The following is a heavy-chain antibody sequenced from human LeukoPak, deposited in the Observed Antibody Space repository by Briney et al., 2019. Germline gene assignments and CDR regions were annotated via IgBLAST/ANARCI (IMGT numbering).Heavy chain of an antibody. CDR2: IYYSGST. Sequence: PSETLSLTCTVSGGSLSSSSYYWGWIRQPPGKGLEWIGSIYYSGSTYYNPSLKSRVTISVDTSKNQFSLKLSSVTAADTAVYYCARPSSGWFPSFDYWGQGTLVTVSS. J-gene: IGHJ4*02. CDR1: GGSLSSSSYY. CDR3: ARPSSGWFPSFDY. D-gene: IGHD6-19*01. V-gene: IGHV4-39*01.